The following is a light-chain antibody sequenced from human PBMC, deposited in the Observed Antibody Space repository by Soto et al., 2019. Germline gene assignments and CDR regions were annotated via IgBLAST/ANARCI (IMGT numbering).Light chain of an antibody. CDR3: QQFYSTPLT. CDR1: QSVLYNSNNKNY. CDR2: WAS. Sequence: DIVMTQSPDSLAVSLGERATINCKSSQSVLYNSNNKNYLAWYQQKPGQPPKLLIYWASTRESGVPDRFSGSGSGTDFTLTISSLQAADVAVYYCQQFYSTPLTFGGGNKVEIK. J-gene: IGKJ4*01. V-gene: IGKV4-1*01.